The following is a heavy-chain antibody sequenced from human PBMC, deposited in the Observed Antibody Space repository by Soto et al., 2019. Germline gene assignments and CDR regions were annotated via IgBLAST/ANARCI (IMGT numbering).Heavy chain of an antibody. CDR3: ARDSGYGDPFDY. V-gene: IGHV4-59*01. D-gene: IGHD4-17*01. CDR1: GGSISSYY. CDR2: IYYSGST. J-gene: IGHJ4*02. Sequence: PSETLSLTCTVSGGSISSYYWSWIRQPPGKGLEWIGYIYYSGSTNYNPSLRSRVTISVDTSKNQFSLKLRSVTPADTAVYYCARDSGYGDPFDYWGQGTLVTVSS.